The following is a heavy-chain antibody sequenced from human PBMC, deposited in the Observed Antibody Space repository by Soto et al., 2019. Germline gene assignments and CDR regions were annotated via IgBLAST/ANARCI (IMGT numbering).Heavy chain of an antibody. J-gene: IGHJ4*02. CDR1: GGSISSYY. CDR3: ARHRSGSRGSGSYFDY. V-gene: IGHV4-59*08. CDR2: IYYSGST. Sequence: SETLSLTCTVSGGSISSYYWSWIRQPPGKGLEWIGYIYYSGSTNYNPSLKSRVTISVDTSKNQFSLKLSSVTAADTAVYYCARHRSGSRGSGSYFDYWGQGTLVTVSS. D-gene: IGHD3-10*01.